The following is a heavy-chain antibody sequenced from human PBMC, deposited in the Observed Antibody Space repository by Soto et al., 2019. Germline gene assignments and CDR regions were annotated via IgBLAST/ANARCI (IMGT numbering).Heavy chain of an antibody. V-gene: IGHV5-10-1*01. Sequence: GESLKISCKGSGYSFTSYWISWVRQMPGKGLVWMGRIDPSDSYTNYSPSFQGHVTISADKSISTAYLQWSSLKASDTAMYYCARTSMQSRGYSYGQGGMDVWGQGTTVTVSS. CDR3: ARTSMQSRGYSYGQGGMDV. CDR2: IDPSDSYT. J-gene: IGHJ6*02. CDR1: GYSFTSYW. D-gene: IGHD5-18*01.